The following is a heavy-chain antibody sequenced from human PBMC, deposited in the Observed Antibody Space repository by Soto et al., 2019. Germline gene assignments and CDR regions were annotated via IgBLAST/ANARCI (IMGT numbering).Heavy chain of an antibody. V-gene: IGHV4-59*08. J-gene: IGHJ5*02. CDR2: VSYSGST. CDR1: GGDSGGHY. Sequence: PSVPMPLTWSLSGGDSGGHYWRWIRKQPGKALEWIGYVSYSGSTDYHPSLKSRVSISIDTSKNQFSLKMISVTAADTAVYYCARHGSDSGWFFFDPWGQGALVTGSS. D-gene: IGHD6-19*01. CDR3: ARHGSDSGWFFFDP.